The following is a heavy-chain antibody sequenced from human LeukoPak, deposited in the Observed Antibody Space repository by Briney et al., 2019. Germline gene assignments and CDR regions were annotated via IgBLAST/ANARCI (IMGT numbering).Heavy chain of an antibody. J-gene: IGHJ5*02. CDR3: AKDKGSSGYSDWFDP. D-gene: IGHD3-22*01. CDR2: ISWNSGSI. CDR1: GFTFSSYS. Sequence: PGGSLRLSCAASGFTFSSYSMNWVRQAPGKGLEWVSGISWNSGSIGYADSVKGRFTISRDNAKNSLYLQMNSLRAEDTALYYCAKDKGSSGYSDWFDPWGQGTLVTVSS. V-gene: IGHV3-9*01.